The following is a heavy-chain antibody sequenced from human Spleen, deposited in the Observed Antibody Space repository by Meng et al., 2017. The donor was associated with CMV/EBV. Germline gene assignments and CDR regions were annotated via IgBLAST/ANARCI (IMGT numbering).Heavy chain of an antibody. J-gene: IGHJ4*02. CDR1: GFTFSTYA. D-gene: IGHD6-13*01. CDR3: AKAYSASWNRENYDY. Sequence: GGSLRLSCAASGFTFSTYAMSWVRQAPGKGLEWVSAISGSGSSTYYADSVTGRFTISRDNSKNTLYLQMNSLRAEDTAVYYCAKAYSASWNRENYDYWGQGTLVTVSS. CDR2: ISGSGSST. V-gene: IGHV3-23*01.